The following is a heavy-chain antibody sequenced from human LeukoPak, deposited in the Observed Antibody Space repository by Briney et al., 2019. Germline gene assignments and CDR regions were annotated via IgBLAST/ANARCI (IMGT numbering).Heavy chain of an antibody. Sequence: SETLSLTCTVSGGSISSSSYYWGWIRQPPGKGLEWIGSIYYSGSTYYNPSLKSRVTISVDTSKNQFSLKLSSVTAADTAVYYCAREVPAAIWDWGQGTLVTLSS. D-gene: IGHD2-2*02. J-gene: IGHJ4*02. CDR2: IYYSGST. CDR1: GGSISSSSYY. CDR3: AREVPAAIWD. V-gene: IGHV4-39*07.